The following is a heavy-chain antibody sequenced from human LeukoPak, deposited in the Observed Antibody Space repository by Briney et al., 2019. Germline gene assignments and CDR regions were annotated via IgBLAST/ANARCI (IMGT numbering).Heavy chain of an antibody. CDR1: GYTFTGYY. CDR2: INPNSGGT. J-gene: IGHJ4*02. D-gene: IGHD2-2*01. Sequence: ASVKVSCKASGYTFTGYYIHWVRQAPGQGLEWMGWINPNSGGTNYAQNFQGRVTMTGDTSISTAYMELSRLRSGDTAVYYCARGPGAISGRSASSYLNYWGQGTPVTASS. CDR3: ARGPGAISGRSASSYLNY. V-gene: IGHV1-2*02.